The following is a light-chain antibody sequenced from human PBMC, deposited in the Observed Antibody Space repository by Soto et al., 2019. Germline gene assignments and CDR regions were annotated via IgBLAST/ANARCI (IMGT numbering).Light chain of an antibody. CDR2: WAS. V-gene: IGKV4-1*01. CDR1: QNVLYSSNNKIY. Sequence: DIVMTQSPDSLAVSLGERATINCRSSQNVLYSSNNKIYLAWYQQKPGQPPKLLIYWASTRESGVPDRFSGSGSGTDFTLTISSLQTEDVAVYYCQQYYSTPYTLGQGTKLEIK. J-gene: IGKJ2*01. CDR3: QQYYSTPYT.